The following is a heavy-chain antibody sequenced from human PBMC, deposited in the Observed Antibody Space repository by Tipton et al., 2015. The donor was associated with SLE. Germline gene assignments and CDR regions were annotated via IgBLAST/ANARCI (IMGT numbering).Heavy chain of an antibody. D-gene: IGHD1-14*01. Sequence: TLSLTCTVFGGSIRSYYWSWIRQPAGEGLEWIGQIHRSGSTSYNPPLKSRVSISVDMSKNQVSLKLSSVTAADTAVYYCARSNRNIWDPFDIWGQGTMVTVSS. CDR2: IHRSGST. V-gene: IGHV4-4*07. J-gene: IGHJ3*02. CDR1: GGSIRSYY. CDR3: ARSNRNIWDPFDI.